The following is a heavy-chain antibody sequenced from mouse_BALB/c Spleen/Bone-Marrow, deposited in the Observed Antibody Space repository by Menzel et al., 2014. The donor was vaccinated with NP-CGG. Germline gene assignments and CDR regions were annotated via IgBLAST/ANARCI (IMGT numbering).Heavy chain of an antibody. CDR1: GYTFTEYT. J-gene: IGHJ3*01. CDR2: INPNNGGT. V-gene: IGHV1-18*01. Sequence: EVKLVESGPEVVKPGASAKISCKTSGYTFTEYTMHWVKQSHEKSLEWIGGINPNNGGTTYNQKFKGKATLTVDKSSSTAYMELRSPTSEDSAVYYCARSYGYERSWFAYWGQGTLVTVSA. D-gene: IGHD2-2*01. CDR3: ARSYGYERSWFAY.